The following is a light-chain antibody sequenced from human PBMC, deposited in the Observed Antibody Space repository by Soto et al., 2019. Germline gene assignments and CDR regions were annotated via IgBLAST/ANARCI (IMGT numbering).Light chain of an antibody. J-gene: IGKJ1*01. Sequence: DIQMTQSPSSLSASIGDRVIITCRASQVIGNDVAWYQQKPPKAPARLIYIASNLQSGVPSRFSGSGSGTEFTLTISSLQPEDSATYYCLQHNTYPWMFGQGTKVEI. CDR2: IAS. V-gene: IGKV1-17*01. CDR1: QVIGND. CDR3: LQHNTYPWM.